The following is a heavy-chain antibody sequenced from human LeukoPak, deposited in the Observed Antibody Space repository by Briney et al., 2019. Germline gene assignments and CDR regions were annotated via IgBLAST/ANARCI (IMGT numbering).Heavy chain of an antibody. CDR2: ISSSGATR. J-gene: IGHJ4*02. Sequence: GGSLRLSCAASGFAFSVYEMYWVRQAPGKGLEWISYISSSGATRYYADSVEGRFTISRDNAYNSLFLQMNSLRAEDTAVYYCATLTVASTFDYWGQGTPVTVSP. CDR3: ATLTVASTFDY. V-gene: IGHV3-48*03. CDR1: GFAFSVYE. D-gene: IGHD6-19*01.